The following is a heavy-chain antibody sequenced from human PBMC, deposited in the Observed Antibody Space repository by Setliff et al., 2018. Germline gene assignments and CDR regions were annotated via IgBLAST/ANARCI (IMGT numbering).Heavy chain of an antibody. V-gene: IGHV1-46*01. J-gene: IGHJ4*02. CDR2: IDPSGDYT. D-gene: IGHD2-2*01. Sequence: GASVKVSCKASGYTFTNHYMHWVRQAPGQGLEWMGIIDPSGDYTNYAQKFQGRVTMTRDTSTTTVYMELSSLRSDDTAVYYCARGPLDFVVAPPAAKFDFWGQGTLVTVSS. CDR1: GYTFTNHY. CDR3: ARGPLDFVVAPPAAKFDF.